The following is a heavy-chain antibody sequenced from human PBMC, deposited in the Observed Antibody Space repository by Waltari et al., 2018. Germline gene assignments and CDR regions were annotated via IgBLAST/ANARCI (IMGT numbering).Heavy chain of an antibody. V-gene: IGHV3-53*01. D-gene: IGHD2-15*01. J-gene: IGHJ6*02. Sequence: ELQLVESGGGLIQPGGSLRLSCAASGFHVPPHSMRGVRQALGKGLEWISVIYSGGITYYADSVKGRFTISRDSYRNTLSLQMISLRAEDTAVYYCARAESGGMFDYYYGMDVWGQGTTVTVSS. CDR2: IYSGGIT. CDR1: GFHVPPHS. CDR3: ARAESGGMFDYYYGMDV.